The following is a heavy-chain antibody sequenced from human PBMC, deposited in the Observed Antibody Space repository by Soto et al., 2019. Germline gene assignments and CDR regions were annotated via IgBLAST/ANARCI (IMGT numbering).Heavy chain of an antibody. D-gene: IGHD5-12*01. CDR3: ARGNGDGYNFGFDP. CDR2: INPNSGGT. J-gene: IGHJ5*02. CDR1: GYTFTGYY. V-gene: IGHV1-2*04. Sequence: GAPVKVSSKASGYTFTGYYMHWVRQAPGQGLEWMGWINPNSGGTNYAQKFQGWVTMTRDTSISTAYMELCRLRSDDTAVYYCARGNGDGYNFGFDPWGQGTLVTVSS.